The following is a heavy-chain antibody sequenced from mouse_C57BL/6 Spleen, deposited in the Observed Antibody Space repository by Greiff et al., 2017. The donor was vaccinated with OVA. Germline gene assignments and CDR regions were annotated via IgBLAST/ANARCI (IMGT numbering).Heavy chain of an antibody. CDR3: ARKDSSGYAY. CDR1: GYTFTSYW. CDR2: IDPSDSET. J-gene: IGHJ3*01. D-gene: IGHD3-2*02. Sequence: VQLQQPGAELVRPGSSVKLSCKASGYTFTSYWMHWVKQRPIQGLEWIGNIDPSDSETHYNQKFKDKATLTVDKSSSTAYMQLSSLTSEDSAVYYCARKDSSGYAYWGQGTLVTVSA. V-gene: IGHV1-52*01.